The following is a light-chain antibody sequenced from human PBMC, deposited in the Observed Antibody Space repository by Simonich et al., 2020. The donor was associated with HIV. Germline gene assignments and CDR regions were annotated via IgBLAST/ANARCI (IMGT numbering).Light chain of an antibody. Sequence: EMVMTQSPATLPLSPGERATLSCRASQSVSSNLAWYQQKPGQAPTLLIYDASTRATGIPARFSGSGSGTEFTLTINRMQSEDFATYYCLQHNSYPWTFGQGTKVEIK. V-gene: IGKV3-15*01. J-gene: IGKJ1*01. CDR2: DAS. CDR3: LQHNSYPWT. CDR1: QSVSSN.